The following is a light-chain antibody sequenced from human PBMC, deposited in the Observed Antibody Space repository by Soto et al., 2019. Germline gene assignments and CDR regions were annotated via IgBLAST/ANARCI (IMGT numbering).Light chain of an antibody. Sequence: QSVLTQPASVSGSPGQSITMSCAGASSDVGSYNLVSWYQQYPGKAPKLIIYEGNKRPSGVSNRFSGSGSGNTASLTISGLQAEDAADYYCCSYTGSRTSFGGGTKVTVL. V-gene: IGLV2-23*01. CDR1: SSDVGSYNL. J-gene: IGLJ3*02. CDR3: CSYTGSRTS. CDR2: EGN.